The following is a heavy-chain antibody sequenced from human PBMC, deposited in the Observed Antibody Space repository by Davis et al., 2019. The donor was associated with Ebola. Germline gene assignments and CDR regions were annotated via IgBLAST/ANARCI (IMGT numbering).Heavy chain of an antibody. J-gene: IGHJ4*02. Sequence: ASVKASCKASGYTFINYGISWVRQAPGQGLEWMGWIAAYNYKTIYEQKFQGRVTLTTDISTDTSYMEVRSLRSDDTATYYCARDLEDYAADYWGQGTLVTVSP. D-gene: IGHD4-17*01. CDR2: IAAYNYKT. V-gene: IGHV1-18*01. CDR3: ARDLEDYAADY. CDR1: GYTFINYG.